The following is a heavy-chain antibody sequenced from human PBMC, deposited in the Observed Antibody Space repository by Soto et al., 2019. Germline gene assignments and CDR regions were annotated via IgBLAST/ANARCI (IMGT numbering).Heavy chain of an antibody. CDR2: IYWDDDK. CDR1: AFSLSTSGVG. J-gene: IGHJ5*02. Sequence: QITLKESGPTLVKPTQTLTLTCTFSAFSLSTSGVGVGWIRQPPGKALEWLALIYWDDDKPYSPSLKSRLTSTKDPSKHQVVITMTNMDPVDTATYSCAHTMPGGGSCDSDWFDPWGHGTLVTVS. V-gene: IGHV2-5*02. CDR3: AHTMPGGGSCDSDWFDP. D-gene: IGHD2-15*01.